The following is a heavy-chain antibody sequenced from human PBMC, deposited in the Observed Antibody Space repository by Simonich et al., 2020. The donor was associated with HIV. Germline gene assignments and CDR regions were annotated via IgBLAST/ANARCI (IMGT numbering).Heavy chain of an antibody. CDR3: ARHRPRLTYSSSWYGWFDV. Sequence: QVQLQQWGAGLLKPSETLSLTCAVYGESFIGYYWTWIRQPPEKGLEWIGEINHRGSTNYIPSLKSRVTISVDTSKNQFSLNLNSVTAADTAVYYCARHRPRLTYSSSWYGWFDVWGPGTLVTVSS. D-gene: IGHD6-13*01. J-gene: IGHJ5*02. V-gene: IGHV4-34*01. CDR1: GESFIGYY. CDR2: INHRGST.